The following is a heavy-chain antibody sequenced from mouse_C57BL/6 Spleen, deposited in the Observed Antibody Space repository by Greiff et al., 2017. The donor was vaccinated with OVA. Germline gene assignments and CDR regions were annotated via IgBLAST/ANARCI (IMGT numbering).Heavy chain of an antibody. CDR3: ARKGWLLRRDYFDY. D-gene: IGHD2-3*01. Sequence: EVKLQESGPELVKPGASVKMSCKASGYTFTDYNMHWVKQSHGKSLEWIGYINPNNGGTSYNQKFKGKATLTVNKSSSTAYMELRSLTSEDSAVYYCARKGWLLRRDYFDYWGQGTTLTVSS. V-gene: IGHV1-22*01. CDR2: INPNNGGT. J-gene: IGHJ2*01. CDR1: GYTFTDYN.